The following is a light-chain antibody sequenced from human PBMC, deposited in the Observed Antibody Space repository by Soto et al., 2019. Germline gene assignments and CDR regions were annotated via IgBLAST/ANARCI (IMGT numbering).Light chain of an antibody. Sequence: EIVLTQSPSTLSLSPGERATLSCWASQSVSTNYLAWYQQKPGLAPRLLIYDASSRATGISDRFSGSGSGTDFTLTISGLRSEDSAVYFCQQYNNWPFSFGQGTRLE. CDR3: QQYNNWPFS. V-gene: IGKV3D-20*01. CDR2: DAS. CDR1: QSVSTNY. J-gene: IGKJ5*01.